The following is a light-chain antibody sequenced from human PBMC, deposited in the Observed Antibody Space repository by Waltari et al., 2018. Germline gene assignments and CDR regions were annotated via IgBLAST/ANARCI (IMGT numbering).Light chain of an antibody. CDR2: KAS. CDR1: QTVYDY. CDR3: QQYQSYWM. V-gene: IGKV1-5*03. Sequence: IPMTQSPSTLYSSLGDRVIITCRSSQTVYDYLAWYQQKPGKAPQLLIPKASTLEGGVPSRFSGSGYGTEFTLTISSLQPDDLATYYCQQYQSYWMFGQGTKVEIK. J-gene: IGKJ1*01.